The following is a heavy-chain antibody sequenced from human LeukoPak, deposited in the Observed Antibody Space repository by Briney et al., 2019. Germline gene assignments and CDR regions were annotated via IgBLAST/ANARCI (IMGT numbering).Heavy chain of an antibody. CDR3: ARDGYCSSTSCYKSAFDI. V-gene: IGHV3-30*03. CDR2: ISYDGSNK. D-gene: IGHD2-2*03. CDR1: GFTFSSYG. J-gene: IGHJ3*02. Sequence: GGSLRLSCAASGFTFSSYGMHWVRQAPGKGLEWVAVISYDGSNKYYADSVKDRFTISRDNAKNSLYLQMNSLRAEDTAVYYCARDGYCSSTSCYKSAFDIWGQGTMVTVSS.